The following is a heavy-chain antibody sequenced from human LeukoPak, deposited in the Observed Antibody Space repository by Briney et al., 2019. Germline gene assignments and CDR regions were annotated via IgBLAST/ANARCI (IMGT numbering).Heavy chain of an antibody. D-gene: IGHD3-10*01. CDR2: TNEHGTII. J-gene: IGHJ4*02. CDR3: VVDLSGSADY. V-gene: IGHV3-74*01. Sequence: GGSLRPSCAASGFSLSNYWFHWVRQAPGEGLVWVSRTNEHGTIINYADSVKGRFTISRDNAKNTLYLQMNSLRTEDSALYYCVVDLSGSADYWGQGTLVTVSS. CDR1: GFSLSNYW.